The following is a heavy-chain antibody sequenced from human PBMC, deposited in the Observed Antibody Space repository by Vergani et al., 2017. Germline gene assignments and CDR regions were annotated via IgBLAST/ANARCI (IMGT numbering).Heavy chain of an antibody. V-gene: IGHV1-8*01. CDR3: ARDLVVVVPAAMRAWFDP. CDR2: MNPNSGTT. D-gene: IGHD2-2*01. J-gene: IGHJ5*02. Sequence: QVQLVQSGAAVKKPGASVKVSCRASGYSFSSYDISWVRQATGQGLEWMGWMNPNSGTTGYAQKFQGRVTMTRNTSINTAYMELSRLSFEDAAVYYCARDLVVVVPAAMRAWFDPWGQGTLVTVSS. CDR1: GYSFSSYD.